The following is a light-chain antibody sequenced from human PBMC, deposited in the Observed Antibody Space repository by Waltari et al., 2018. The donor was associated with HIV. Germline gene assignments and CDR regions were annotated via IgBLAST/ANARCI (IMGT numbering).Light chain of an antibody. V-gene: IGLV2-23*01. CDR2: DDS. CDR1: STNFGSYSL. J-gene: IGLJ3*02. CDR3: CSYGGDDTLV. Sequence: QSALTQPASVSGSLGQSITISCPGASTNFGSYSLVSWYQNRPGQAPTLIIYDDSKRPLGISSRFSGSKSGNTASLTISGLQSEDEADYYCCSYGGDDTLVFGGGTKVTAL.